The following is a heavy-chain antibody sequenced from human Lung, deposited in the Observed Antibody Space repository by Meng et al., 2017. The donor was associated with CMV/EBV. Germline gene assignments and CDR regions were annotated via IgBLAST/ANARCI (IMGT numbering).Heavy chain of an antibody. CDR2: ISWNSDTI. CDR3: AKDSSAWYGGIDFDY. D-gene: IGHD6-19*01. J-gene: IGHJ4*02. V-gene: IGHV3-9*01. CDR1: GFTFDNYA. Sequence: SLRLXXVASGFTFDNYAMHWVRQAPGKGLEWVSGISWNSDTIDYAASVRGRFTVSRDNAKHSLYLQVNSLRIEDTALYYCAKDSSAWYGGIDFDYWGQGALVTVSS.